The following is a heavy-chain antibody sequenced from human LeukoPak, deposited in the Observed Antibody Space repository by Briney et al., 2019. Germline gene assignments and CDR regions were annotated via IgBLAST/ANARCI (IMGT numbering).Heavy chain of an antibody. D-gene: IGHD5-24*01. CDR1: GGTFSSYA. J-gene: IGHJ4*02. CDR2: IIPIFGTA. Sequence: SVKVSCKASGGTFSSYAISWVRQAPGQGLEWMGRIIPIFGTANYAQKFQGRVTITTDESTSTAYMELSSLRSEDTAVYYCARGRYGYNYYFDYWGQGTLVTVSS. CDR3: ARGRYGYNYYFDY. V-gene: IGHV1-69*05.